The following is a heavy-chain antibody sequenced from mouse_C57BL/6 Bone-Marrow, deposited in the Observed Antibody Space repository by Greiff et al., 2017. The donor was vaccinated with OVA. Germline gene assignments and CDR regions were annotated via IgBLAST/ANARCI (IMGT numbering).Heavy chain of an antibody. Sequence: QVQLQQSGAELMKPGASVKLSCKASGYTFTGYWIEWVKQRPGHGLEWIGEILTGSGSSNYNEKFKSKATFTADTSSNTAYMQLRSLTTEDSTIYYGARPPERYAMDYWGQGTSVTVSS. CDR1: GYTFTGYW. V-gene: IGHV1-9*01. CDR3: ARPPERYAMDY. CDR2: ILTGSGSS. J-gene: IGHJ4*01.